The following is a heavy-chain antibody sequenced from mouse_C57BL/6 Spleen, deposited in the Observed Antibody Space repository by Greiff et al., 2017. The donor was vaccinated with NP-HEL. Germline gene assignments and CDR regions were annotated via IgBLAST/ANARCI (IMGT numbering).Heavy chain of an antibody. J-gene: IGHJ4*01. Sequence: VQLQQSGPELVKPGASVKISCKASGYSFTDYNMNWVKQSNGKSLEWIGVINPNYGTTSYNQKFKGKATLTVDQSTSTAYMQLNSLTSDDSAVYYCASRSSPLYYAMDYWGQGTSVTVSS. D-gene: IGHD1-1*01. CDR1: GYSFTDYN. V-gene: IGHV1-39*01. CDR3: ASRSSPLYYAMDY. CDR2: INPNYGTT.